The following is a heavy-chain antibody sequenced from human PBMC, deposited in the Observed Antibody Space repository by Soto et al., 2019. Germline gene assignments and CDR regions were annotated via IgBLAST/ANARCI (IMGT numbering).Heavy chain of an antibody. CDR1: CYTFTSYG. CDR3: AKFSRSAYYDTSTYH. Sequence: ASVKVSCKASCYTFTSYGISWVRQAPGQGLEWMGWISAYNGNTNYAQKLQGRVTMTTDTSTSTAYMELRSLRAEDTAVYYCAKFSRSAYYDTSTYHWGQGTLVTVSS. V-gene: IGHV1-18*01. CDR2: ISAYNGNT. D-gene: IGHD3-22*01. J-gene: IGHJ4*02.